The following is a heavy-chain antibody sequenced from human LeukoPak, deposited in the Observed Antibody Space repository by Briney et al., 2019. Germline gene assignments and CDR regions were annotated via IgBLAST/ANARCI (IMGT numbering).Heavy chain of an antibody. V-gene: IGHV4-59*01. CDR1: GGSISSYY. Sequence: PSETLSLTCTVSGGSISSYYWSWIRQPPGKGLEWIGYIYYSGSTNYNPSLKSRVTISVDTSKNQFSLKLSSVTAADTAVYYCARIHPQYYDILTGSPYFDYWGQGTLVTVSS. D-gene: IGHD3-9*01. J-gene: IGHJ4*02. CDR3: ARIHPQYYDILTGSPYFDY. CDR2: IYYSGST.